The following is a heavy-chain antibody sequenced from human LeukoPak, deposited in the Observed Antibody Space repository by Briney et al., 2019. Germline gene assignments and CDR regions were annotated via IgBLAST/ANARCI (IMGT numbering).Heavy chain of an antibody. Sequence: GGSLRLSCAASGFTFSSYSMNWVRQAPGKGLEWVSSISSSSSYIYYADSVKGRFTISRDNAKNSLYLQMNSLRAEDTAVYHCASSYYYDSSGYYPWRAFGIWGQGTMVTVSS. J-gene: IGHJ3*02. CDR2: ISSSSSYI. CDR1: GFTFSSYS. D-gene: IGHD3-22*01. CDR3: ASSYYYDSSGYYPWRAFGI. V-gene: IGHV3-21*01.